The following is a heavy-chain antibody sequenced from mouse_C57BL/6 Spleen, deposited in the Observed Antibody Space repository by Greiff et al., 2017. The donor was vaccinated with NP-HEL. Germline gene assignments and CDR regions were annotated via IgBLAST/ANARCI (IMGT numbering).Heavy chain of an antibody. J-gene: IGHJ3*01. CDR1: GYAFTNYL. CDR3: ASGGYDYDVAWFAY. Sequence: QVQLKESGAELVRPGTSVKVSCKASGYAFTNYLIEWVKQRPGQGLEWIGVINPGSGGTNYNEKFKGKATLTADKSSSTAYMQLSSLTSEDSAVYFCASGGYDYDVAWFAYWGQGTLVTVSA. V-gene: IGHV1-54*01. D-gene: IGHD2-4*01. CDR2: INPGSGGT.